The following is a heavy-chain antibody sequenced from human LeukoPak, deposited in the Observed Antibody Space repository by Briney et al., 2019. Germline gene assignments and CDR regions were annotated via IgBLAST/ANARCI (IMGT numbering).Heavy chain of an antibody. CDR3: ARDGIVRATDTYYFDY. J-gene: IGHJ4*02. CDR1: GFTFSSYS. Sequence: GGSLRLSCAASGFTFSSYSMDWIRQAPGKGLEWVSSISSSSSYIYYADSVKGRFTISRDNAKNSLYLQMNSLRAEDTAVYYCARDGIVRATDTYYFDYWGQGTLVTVSS. D-gene: IGHD1-26*01. CDR2: ISSSSSYI. V-gene: IGHV3-21*01.